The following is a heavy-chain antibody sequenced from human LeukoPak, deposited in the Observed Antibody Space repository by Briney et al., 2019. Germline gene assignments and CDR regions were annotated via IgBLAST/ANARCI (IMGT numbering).Heavy chain of an antibody. CDR1: GGSISSSSYY. D-gene: IGHD2-21*02. CDR2: IYYSGST. CDR3: ASHPCGGDCA. V-gene: IGHV4-61*05. J-gene: IGHJ5*02. Sequence: PSETLSLTCTVSGGSISSSSYYWSWIRQPPGKGLEWIGYIYYSGSTNYNPSLKSRVTISVDTSKNQFSLKLSSVTAADTAVYYCASHPCGGDCAWGQGTLVTVSS.